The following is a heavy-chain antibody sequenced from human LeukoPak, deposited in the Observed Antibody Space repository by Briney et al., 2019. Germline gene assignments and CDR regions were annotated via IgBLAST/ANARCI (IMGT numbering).Heavy chain of an antibody. V-gene: IGHV4-39*07. Sequence: MPSETLSLTCTVSGGSISSSSYYWSWIRQPPGKGLEWIGSIYHSGSTYYNRSLKSRVSISVDTSKNQFSLKLSSVTAADTAVYYCARLGIHAPWYYYMDVWGKGTTVTVSS. CDR3: ARLGIHAPWYYYMDV. CDR1: GGSISSSSYY. CDR2: IYHSGST. D-gene: IGHD6-13*01. J-gene: IGHJ6*03.